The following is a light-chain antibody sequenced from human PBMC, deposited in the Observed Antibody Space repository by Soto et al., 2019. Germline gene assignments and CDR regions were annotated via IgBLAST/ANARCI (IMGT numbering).Light chain of an antibody. CDR1: QSVSGY. V-gene: IGKV3D-11*02. CDR3: QQRSNWQYT. J-gene: IGKJ2*01. CDR2: DTS. Sequence: ELVLTQSPATLSLSPGERATLSCRASQSVSGYSAWYQQKPGQAPRLLIYDTSNRATGIPARFSGSGSGTGFTLTISGLEPEDFAVYYCQQRSNWQYTFGLGTRLEIK.